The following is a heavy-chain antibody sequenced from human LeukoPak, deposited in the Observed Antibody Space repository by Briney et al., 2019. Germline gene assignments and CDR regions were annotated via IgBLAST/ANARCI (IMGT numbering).Heavy chain of an antibody. D-gene: IGHD2-8*02. V-gene: IGHV3-30-3*01. CDR1: GLTFRSSA. Sequence: GGSLRLSCAASGLTFRSSAMSWVRQAPGKGLEWVAVISYDGSNKYYADSVKGRFTISRDNSKNTLYLQMNSLRAEDTAVYYCARGATGGYYYYYGMDVWGQGTTVTVSS. J-gene: IGHJ6*02. CDR2: ISYDGSNK. CDR3: ARGATGGYYYYYGMDV.